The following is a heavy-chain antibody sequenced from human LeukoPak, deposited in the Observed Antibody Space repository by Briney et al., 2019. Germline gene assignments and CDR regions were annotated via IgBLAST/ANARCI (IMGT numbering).Heavy chain of an antibody. J-gene: IGHJ4*02. CDR3: ARVQCSSSWPFDY. V-gene: IGHV3-21*01. Sequence: PGGSLRLSCAASGFTFSSYSMNWVRQAPGKGLEWVSSISSSSSYIYYADSVKGRFTISRDNAKNSLYLQMNSLRAEDTAVYYCARVQCSSSWPFDYWGQGTLVTVSS. CDR1: GFTFSSYS. CDR2: ISSSSSYI. D-gene: IGHD6-13*01.